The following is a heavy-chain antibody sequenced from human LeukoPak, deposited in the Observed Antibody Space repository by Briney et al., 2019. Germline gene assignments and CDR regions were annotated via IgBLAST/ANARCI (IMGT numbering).Heavy chain of an antibody. Sequence: SETLSLTCAVYGGSFSGYYWSWIRQPPGKGLEWIGEINHSGSTNYNPSLKSRVTISVDTSKNQFSLKLSSVTAADTAVYYCARVNGAGYHNRPVVWFDYWGQGTLVTVSS. V-gene: IGHV4-34*01. CDR2: INHSGST. CDR1: GGSFSGYY. CDR3: ARVNGAGYHNRPVVWFDY. J-gene: IGHJ4*02. D-gene: IGHD1-14*01.